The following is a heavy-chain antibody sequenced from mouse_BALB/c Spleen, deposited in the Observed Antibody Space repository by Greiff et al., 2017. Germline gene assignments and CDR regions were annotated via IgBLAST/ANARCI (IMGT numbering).Heavy chain of an antibody. Sequence: VQLKESGPELVKPGASVRISCKASGYTFTSYYIHWVKQRPGQGLEWIGWIYPGNVNTKYNEKFKGKATLTADKSSSTAYMQLSSLTSEDSAVYFCARAGGHGGFAYWGQGTLVTVSA. CDR1: GYTFTSYY. V-gene: IGHV1S56*01. D-gene: IGHD3-1*01. CDR2: IYPGNVNT. J-gene: IGHJ3*01. CDR3: ARAGGHGGFAY.